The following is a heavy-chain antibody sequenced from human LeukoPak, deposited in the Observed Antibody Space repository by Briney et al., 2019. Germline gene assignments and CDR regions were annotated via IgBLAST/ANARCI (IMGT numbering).Heavy chain of an antibody. CDR1: EFSVSRHW. Sequence: GSLRLSCAASEFSVSRHWMSWVRQPPGKGLEWIGSIYYNGRTYHNPPLKSRVTMSVDTSKNQFSLKLSSVTAADTAVYYCARLQLWFRQVDYWGQGSLVTVSS. V-gene: IGHV4-39*01. CDR3: ARLQLWFRQVDY. J-gene: IGHJ4*02. CDR2: IYYNGRT. D-gene: IGHD5-18*01.